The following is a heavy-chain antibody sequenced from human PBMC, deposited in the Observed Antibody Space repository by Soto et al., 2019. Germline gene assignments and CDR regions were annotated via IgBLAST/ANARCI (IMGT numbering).Heavy chain of an antibody. Sequence: GESLKISCQASGYNFNHYYIAWMRQIPGRGLEWVGLIYPGDSDSRYSPSFQGQVTMSVDRSTDTAYLQWSSLKASDSGIYYCAKQMKVKTAVGQMSFDYWGQGTPVTVSS. CDR2: IYPGDSDS. CDR3: AKQMKVKTAVGQMSFDY. CDR1: GYNFNHYY. V-gene: IGHV5-51*01. D-gene: IGHD6-13*01. J-gene: IGHJ4*02.